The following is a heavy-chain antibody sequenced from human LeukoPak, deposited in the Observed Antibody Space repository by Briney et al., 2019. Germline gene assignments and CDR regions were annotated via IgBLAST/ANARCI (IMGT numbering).Heavy chain of an antibody. V-gene: IGHV3-23*01. CDR3: AKEGGLVLREATINY. Sequence: GGSLRLSCAASGFTFSSNAMSWVRQAPGKGLEWVSSFSGSGGTTYYADSMKGRFTISRDNSRNTLYLQMNSLRAEDTAIYYCAKEGGLVLREATINYWGQGTLVAVSS. CDR2: FSGSGGTT. CDR1: GFTFSSNA. D-gene: IGHD5-12*01. J-gene: IGHJ4*02.